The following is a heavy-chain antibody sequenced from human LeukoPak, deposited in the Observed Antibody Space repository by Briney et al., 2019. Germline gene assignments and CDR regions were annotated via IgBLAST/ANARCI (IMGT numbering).Heavy chain of an antibody. CDR3: AKDGPASWGYFDY. V-gene: IGHV3-23*01. CDR2: ISGSGSST. J-gene: IGHJ4*02. D-gene: IGHD3-16*01. Sequence: GGSLRLSCAAAGFTFRSYAMNWVRQAPGKGLEWVSAISGSGSSTYYADSVKGRFTISRDNSKNTLYLQMNSLRAEDTDEYYCAKDGPASWGYFDYWGQGTLVTVS. CDR1: GFTFRSYA.